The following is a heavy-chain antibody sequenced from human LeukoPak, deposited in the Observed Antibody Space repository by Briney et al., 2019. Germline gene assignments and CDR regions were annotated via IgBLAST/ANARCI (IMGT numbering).Heavy chain of an antibody. D-gene: IGHD3-3*01. CDR1: GFTFSSYA. CDR3: ARSPSSITIFGVAGMDV. CDR2: ISYDGSNK. J-gene: IGHJ6*04. Sequence: GGSLRLSCAASGFTFSSYAMHWVRQAPGKGLEWVAVISYDGSNKYYADSVKGRFTISRDNSKNTLYLQMNSLRAEDTAVYYCARSPSSITIFGVAGMDVWGKGTTVTVSS. V-gene: IGHV3-30*01.